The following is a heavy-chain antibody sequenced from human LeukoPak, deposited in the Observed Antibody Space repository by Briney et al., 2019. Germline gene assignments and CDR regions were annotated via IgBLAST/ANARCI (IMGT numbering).Heavy chain of an antibody. V-gene: IGHV3-48*03. CDR3: ARGPFSSGWYFYYFDY. Sequence: GGSLRLSCAASGFTFSSYEMNWVRQAPGKGLEWVSYISSSGSTIYYADSVKGRFTISRDNAKNSLYLQMNSLRAEDTAVYYCARGPFSSGWYFYYFDYWGQGTLVTVSS. J-gene: IGHJ4*02. CDR2: ISSSGSTI. CDR1: GFTFSSYE. D-gene: IGHD6-19*01.